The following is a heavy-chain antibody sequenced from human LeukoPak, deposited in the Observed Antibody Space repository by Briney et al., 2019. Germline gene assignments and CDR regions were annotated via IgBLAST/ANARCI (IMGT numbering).Heavy chain of an antibody. CDR1: GGTFTGYY. J-gene: IGHJ6*02. CDR3: ARVGGYDLVLYYYYGMDV. CDR2: INPNSGGT. D-gene: IGHD5-12*01. V-gene: IGHV1-2*02. Sequence: ASVKVSCKASGGTFTGYYMHWVRQAPGQGLEWMGWINPNSGGTNYAQKFQGRVTMTRDTSISTAYMELSRLRSDDTAVYYCARVGGYDLVLYYYYGMDVWGQGTTVTVS.